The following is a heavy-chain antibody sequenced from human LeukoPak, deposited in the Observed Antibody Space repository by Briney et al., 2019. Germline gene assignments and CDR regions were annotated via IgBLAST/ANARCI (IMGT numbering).Heavy chain of an antibody. CDR1: GYSFSSYS. Sequence: ASVKVSCKASGYSFSSYSISWVRQAPGQGLEWMGWISAYSGNTNYAHKLQGRVTMTTDTSTSTAYMELRSLRSDDTAVYYCARDNSVRDEAWWFNPWGQGTLVTVSS. D-gene: IGHD5-24*01. V-gene: IGHV1-18*01. J-gene: IGHJ5*02. CDR3: ARDNSVRDEAWWFNP. CDR2: ISAYSGNT.